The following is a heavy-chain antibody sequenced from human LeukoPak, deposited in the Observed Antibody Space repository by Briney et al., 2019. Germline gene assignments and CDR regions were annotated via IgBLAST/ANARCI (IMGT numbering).Heavy chain of an antibody. CDR1: GGSIRSSYYY. J-gene: IGHJ3*02. CDR3: AREGTTVVTPSHAFDI. D-gene: IGHD4-23*01. Sequence: SETLSLTCTVSGGSIRSSYYYWGWIRQPPGKGLEWIGSIYDSGSTYYNPSLKSRVTISVGTSENQFSLKLSSVTAADTAVYYCAREGTTVVTPSHAFDIWGQGTMVTVSS. CDR2: IYDSGST. V-gene: IGHV4-39*07.